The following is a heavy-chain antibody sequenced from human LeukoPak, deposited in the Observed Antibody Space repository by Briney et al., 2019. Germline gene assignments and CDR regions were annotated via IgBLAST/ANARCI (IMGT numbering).Heavy chain of an antibody. CDR2: ISAYNGNT. D-gene: IGHD3-3*01. CDR3: ARAERITIFGVVIRTDAFDI. Sequence: ASVKVSCKASGYTFTSYGISGVRQAPGQGLEWMGWISAYNGNTNYAQKLQGRVTMTTDTSTSTAYMELRSLRSDDTAVYYCARAERITIFGVVIRTDAFDIWGQGTMVTVSS. CDR1: GYTFTSYG. J-gene: IGHJ3*02. V-gene: IGHV1-18*01.